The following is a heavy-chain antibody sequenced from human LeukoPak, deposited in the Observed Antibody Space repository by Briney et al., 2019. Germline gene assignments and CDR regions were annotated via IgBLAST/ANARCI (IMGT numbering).Heavy chain of an antibody. Sequence: SETLSLSCTVSGGSISSYYWNWIRQPPGKGLEWIGYIYYSGSTNSNPSLKSRVTISVDTSKNQFSLKLSSVTAADTAVYYCARGATDDYGDYGTYYYYMDVWGKGTTVTVSS. CDR1: GGSISSYY. V-gene: IGHV4-59*12. J-gene: IGHJ6*03. CDR2: IYYSGST. D-gene: IGHD4-17*01. CDR3: ARGATDDYGDYGTYYYYMDV.